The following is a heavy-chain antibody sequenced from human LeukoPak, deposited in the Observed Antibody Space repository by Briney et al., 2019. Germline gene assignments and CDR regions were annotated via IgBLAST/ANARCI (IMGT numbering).Heavy chain of an antibody. V-gene: IGHV4-34*01. Sequence: SETLSLTCAVYGGSFSGYYWSWIRQPPGKGLEWIGEINHSESTNYNPSLKSRVTISVDTSKNQFSLKLSSVTAADTAVYYCARPGAAIGKGYFQHWGQGTLVTVSS. CDR3: ARPGAAIGKGYFQH. D-gene: IGHD2-2*02. J-gene: IGHJ1*01. CDR1: GGSFSGYY. CDR2: INHSEST.